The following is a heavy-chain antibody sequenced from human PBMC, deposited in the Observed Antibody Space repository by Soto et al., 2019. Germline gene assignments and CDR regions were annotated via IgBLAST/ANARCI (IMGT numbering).Heavy chain of an antibody. J-gene: IGHJ5*02. CDR3: ARTLEPYCSSTSCWPANWFDP. V-gene: IGHV2-5*02. CDR1: GFSLSTSGVG. D-gene: IGHD2-2*01. Sequence: SGPTLVNPTQTLTLTCTFSGFSLSTSGVGVGWIRQPPGKALEWLALIYWDDDKRYSPSLKSRLTITKDTSKNQVVLTMTNMDPVDTATYYCARTLEPYCSSTSCWPANWFDPWGQGTLVTVSS. CDR2: IYWDDDK.